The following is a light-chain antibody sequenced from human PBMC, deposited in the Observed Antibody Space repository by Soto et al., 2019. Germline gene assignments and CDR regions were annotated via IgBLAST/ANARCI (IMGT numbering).Light chain of an antibody. V-gene: IGLV2-23*02. CDR1: SSDVGLFNL. J-gene: IGLJ3*02. CDR3: CSYAGSRTWV. CDR2: EVN. Sequence: QSAPIQPASVSASPGPSITISCTGTSSDVGLFNLVSWYQHYPDKAPKLILYEVNKWPSGISHRFSGSKSGNTASLTISGLQADDEADYYCCSYAGSRTWVFGGGTKLTVL.